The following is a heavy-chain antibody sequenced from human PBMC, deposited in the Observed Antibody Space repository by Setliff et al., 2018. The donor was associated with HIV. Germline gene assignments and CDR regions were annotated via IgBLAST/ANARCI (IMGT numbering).Heavy chain of an antibody. CDR3: ARDRAYGDCGAYYMDV. Sequence: SETLSLTCTVSGGSISSGGYYWTWIRQPPGKGLEWIGYIYHSGSTKYNPSLKSRVTISLDTSKYQFSLKLNSVTAADSAVYYCARDRAYGDCGAYYMDVWGKGTTVTVSS. J-gene: IGHJ6*03. V-gene: IGHV4-61*08. CDR1: GGSISSGGYY. CDR2: IYHSGST. D-gene: IGHD2-21*01.